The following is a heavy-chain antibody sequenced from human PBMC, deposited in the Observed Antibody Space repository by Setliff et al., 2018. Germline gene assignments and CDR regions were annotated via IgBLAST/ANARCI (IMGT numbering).Heavy chain of an antibody. CDR2: IHHSGST. J-gene: IGHJ3*02. CDR1: GASISSGTYY. CDR3: ARDNIGPDALDI. V-gene: IGHV4-61*03. Sequence: SETLSLTCTVSGASISSGTYYWAWIRQPPGRALEWIGYIHHSGSTNYNPSLKSRVTSSMDTSRNHFSLNLTSLTAADTALYYCARDNIGPDALDIWGQGTMVTVSS.